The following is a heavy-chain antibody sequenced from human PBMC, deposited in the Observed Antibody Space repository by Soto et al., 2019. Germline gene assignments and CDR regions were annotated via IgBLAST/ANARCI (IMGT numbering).Heavy chain of an antibody. D-gene: IGHD4-17*01. CDR2: TYWNDDT. J-gene: IGHJ5*02. V-gene: IGHV2-5*01. CDR3: AHRGYGNYPRDNWFDP. Sequence: QITLKESGPTLVKPTQTLTLTCTFSGFSLTTAGAGVGWIRQPPGKALEWLALTYWNDDTRYNPSLKSRLTITKHPSKNQVVLTMTNMDPVDTATFYCAHRGYGNYPRDNWFDPWGQGILVIVSS. CDR1: GFSLTTAGAG.